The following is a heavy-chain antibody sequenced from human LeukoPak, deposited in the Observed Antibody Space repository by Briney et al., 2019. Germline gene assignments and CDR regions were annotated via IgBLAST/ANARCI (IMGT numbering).Heavy chain of an antibody. CDR3: ARGGAARLHFQN. J-gene: IGHJ1*01. V-gene: IGHV4-59*01. Sequence: SETLSLTCTVSGGSISTYYWNWIRQPPGKGLEWIGYIYHSGSTNYNPSLQSRVTISVDTSKNQFSLNLNSVTAADTAVYHCARGGAARLHFQNWGQGTLVTVSS. CDR1: GGSISTYY. D-gene: IGHD6-6*01. CDR2: IYHSGST.